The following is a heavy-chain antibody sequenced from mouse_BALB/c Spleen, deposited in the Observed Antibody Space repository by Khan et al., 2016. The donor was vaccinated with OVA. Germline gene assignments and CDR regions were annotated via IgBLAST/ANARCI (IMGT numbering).Heavy chain of an antibody. D-gene: IGHD1-1*01. CDR2: ISSDGDYT. J-gene: IGHJ3*01. V-gene: IGHV5-6*01. CDR1: GFTFSPYS. CDR3: ATHLAGSFAY. Sequence: EVQLVESGGDLVKSGGSLKLSCAASGFTFSPYSMSWVRQTPDKRLEWVATISSDGDYTYYPDSVKGRFNITRDNAKNTLYLQMSTLKSEDTAMYYCATHLAGSFAYWGQGTMVTVS.